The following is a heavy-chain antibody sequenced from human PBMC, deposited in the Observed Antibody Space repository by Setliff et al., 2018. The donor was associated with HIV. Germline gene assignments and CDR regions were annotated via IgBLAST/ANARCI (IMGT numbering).Heavy chain of an antibody. CDR1: GCSISSCSSY. J-gene: IGHJ3*02. CDR2: VSYSGST. CDR3: ARHLYWNPDAFDI. V-gene: IGHV4-39*01. D-gene: IGHD1-1*01. Sequence: SETLSLTCTVSGCSISSCSSYWGWIRQPPGRGLECIGSVSYSGSTYYNPSLKSRVTISVDTSKNQFSLRLSSVTAADTAVFFCARHLYWNPDAFDIWGQGTMVTVSS.